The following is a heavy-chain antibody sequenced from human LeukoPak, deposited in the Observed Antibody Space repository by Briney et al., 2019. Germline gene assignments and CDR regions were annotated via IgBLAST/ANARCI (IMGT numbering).Heavy chain of an antibody. D-gene: IGHD5-18*01. CDR3: ARDPGYTHWFDP. V-gene: IGHV1-69*05. Sequence: SVKVSCKASGGTFSSYAISWVRQAPGQGLEWMGGIIPIFGTANYAQKFQGRVTITTDESTSTAYMELSSLRSEDTAVYYCARDPGYTHWFDPWGQGTLVTVSS. CDR2: IIPIFGTA. CDR1: GGTFSSYA. J-gene: IGHJ5*02.